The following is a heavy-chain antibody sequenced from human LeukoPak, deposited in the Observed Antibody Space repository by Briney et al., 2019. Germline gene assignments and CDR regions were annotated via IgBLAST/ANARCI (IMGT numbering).Heavy chain of an antibody. CDR2: VIASGSYT. CDR1: GFTFSSYA. Sequence: QPGGSLRLSCAASGFTFSSYAMHWVRQAPGKGLEWLSTVIASGSYTYYADSVKGRFTISRDNSKSTLHLQMDSLRVEDTAVYFCARNTTDRPYDFWGQGTLVTVSS. V-gene: IGHV3-23*01. CDR3: ARNTTDRPYDF. D-gene: IGHD2/OR15-2a*01. J-gene: IGHJ4*02.